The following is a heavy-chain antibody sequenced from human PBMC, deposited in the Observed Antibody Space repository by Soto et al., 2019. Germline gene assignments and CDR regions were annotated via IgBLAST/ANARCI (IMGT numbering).Heavy chain of an antibody. CDR3: ASQVVAAAGIFY. V-gene: IGHV4-31*03. CDR2: IYYSGST. D-gene: IGHD6-13*01. CDR1: GGSISSGGYY. J-gene: IGHJ4*02. Sequence: QVQLQESGPGLVKPSQTLSLTCTVSGGSISSGGYYWSWIRQHPGKGLEWIGYIYYSGSTYYNPSLKSRVTISVDTSKNQCSRKRSSVTAADTAVYYCASQVVAAAGIFYWGQGTLVTVSS.